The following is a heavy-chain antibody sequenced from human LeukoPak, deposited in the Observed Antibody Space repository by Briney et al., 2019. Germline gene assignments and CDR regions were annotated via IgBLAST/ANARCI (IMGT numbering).Heavy chain of an antibody. Sequence: SVKVSCKASGGTFSSYAISWVRQAPGQGLGWMGGIIPIFGTANYAQKFQGRVTITADESTSTAYMELSSLRSEDTAVYYCARCTSGYDLHFDYWGQGTLVTVSS. CDR1: GGTFSSYA. V-gene: IGHV1-69*13. CDR3: ARCTSGYDLHFDY. J-gene: IGHJ4*02. CDR2: IIPIFGTA. D-gene: IGHD5-12*01.